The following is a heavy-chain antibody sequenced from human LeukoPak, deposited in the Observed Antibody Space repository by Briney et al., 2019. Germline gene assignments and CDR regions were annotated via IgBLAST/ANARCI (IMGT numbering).Heavy chain of an antibody. J-gene: IGHJ4*02. D-gene: IGHD3-10*01. CDR1: GFTFDSYA. V-gene: IGHV3-30-3*01. Sequence: PGRSLRLSCAASGFTFDSYAIHWVRQAPGKGLEWVALTSYDGSNRYYAESVKGRFTISRDNSKNTLYLQMNSLRTEDTAVYYCARKNYGGKNYFDYWGQGTQVTVSS. CDR3: ARKNYGGKNYFDY. CDR2: TSYDGSNR.